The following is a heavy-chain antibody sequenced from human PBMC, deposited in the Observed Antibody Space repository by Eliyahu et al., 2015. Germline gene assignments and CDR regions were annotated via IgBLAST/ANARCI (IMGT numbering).Heavy chain of an antibody. CDR2: IYXSGTT. CDR3: VRDLTLRIVAYDAFDI. D-gene: IGHD3-22*01. J-gene: IGHJ3*02. CDR1: GGSMNDYY. V-gene: IGHV4-4*07. Sequence: QVQLQESGPAVVKPSETLSLTCTVSGGSMNDYYWSWIRQPAGKGLEWIGRIYXSGTTIYNPSLESRVTISVDTSKNQFSLKLNSVTAADTAVYYCVRDLTLRIVAYDAFDIWGQGTMVTVSS.